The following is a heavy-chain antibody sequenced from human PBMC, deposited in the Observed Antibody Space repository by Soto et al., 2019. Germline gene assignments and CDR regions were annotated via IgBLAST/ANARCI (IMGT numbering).Heavy chain of an antibody. CDR1: GENVLKNTVA. Sequence: SQTLSLTCAISGENVLKNTVAGNWIRQSPSRGLEWLGRTYYRSKWYDDYAESVKSRITINPDTSKNQFSLHLNSVTLEDTAVYYCGRSWFGHQLHGFDSWGQGTLVTVYS. J-gene: IGHJ5*01. CDR3: GRSWFGHQLHGFDS. CDR2: TYYRSKWYD. D-gene: IGHD3-16*01. V-gene: IGHV6-1*01.